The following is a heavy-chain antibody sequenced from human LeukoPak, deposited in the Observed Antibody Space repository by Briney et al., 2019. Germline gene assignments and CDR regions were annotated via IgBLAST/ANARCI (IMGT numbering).Heavy chain of an antibody. CDR1: GGSVSSVNHY. J-gene: IGHJ5*02. CDR3: ARGPRVTMVRGLPRWFDP. CDR2: INHSGST. Sequence: SETLSLTCTVSGGSVSSVNHYWSWIRQPPGKGLEWIGEINHSGSTNYNPSLKSRVTISVDTSKNQFSLELSSVTAADTAVYYCARGPRVTMVRGLPRWFDPWGQGTLVTVSS. V-gene: IGHV4-34*01. D-gene: IGHD3-10*01.